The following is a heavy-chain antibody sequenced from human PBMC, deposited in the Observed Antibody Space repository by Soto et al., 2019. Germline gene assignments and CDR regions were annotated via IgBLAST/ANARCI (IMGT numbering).Heavy chain of an antibody. Sequence: QVQLVQSGAEVKKPGASVKVSCKTSGYTFTNYGVGWVRPAPGQGLAWMGWTRGYNGNTKYAQQFQARVTMTTDTSTSIAYSELRSLRSDDMAGYDCGRLGGYYYDSRSYCDYWCEGALVTVS. CDR1: GYTFTNYG. CDR2: TRGYNGNT. D-gene: IGHD3-22*01. V-gene: IGHV1-18*03. CDR3: GRLGGYYYDSRSYCDY. J-gene: IGHJ4*02.